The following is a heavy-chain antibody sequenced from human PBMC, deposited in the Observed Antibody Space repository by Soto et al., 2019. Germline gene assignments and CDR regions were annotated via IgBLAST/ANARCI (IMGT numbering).Heavy chain of an antibody. V-gene: IGHV3-30*18. Sequence: PGGSLRLSCAASGFTFSSYGMHWVRQAPGKGLEWVAVISYDGSNKYYADSVKGRFTISRDNSKNTLYLQMNSLRAEDTAVYYCANLGTPHSPYYFDYWGQGTLVTVSS. CDR3: ANLGTPHSPYYFDY. CDR2: ISYDGSNK. D-gene: IGHD1-1*01. CDR1: GFTFSSYG. J-gene: IGHJ4*02.